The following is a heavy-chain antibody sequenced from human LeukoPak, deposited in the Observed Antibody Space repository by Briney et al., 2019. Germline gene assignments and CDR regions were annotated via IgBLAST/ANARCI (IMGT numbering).Heavy chain of an antibody. Sequence: GGSLRLSCAASGFTFDDYAMHWVRQAPGKGLEWVSGISWNSGSTGYADSVKGRFTISRDNAKNSLYLQMNSLRAEDTALYYCAKDTRSSSWYYFDYWGQGTLVTVSS. J-gene: IGHJ4*02. CDR3: AKDTRSSSWYYFDY. CDR2: ISWNSGST. CDR1: GFTFDDYA. V-gene: IGHV3-9*01. D-gene: IGHD6-13*01.